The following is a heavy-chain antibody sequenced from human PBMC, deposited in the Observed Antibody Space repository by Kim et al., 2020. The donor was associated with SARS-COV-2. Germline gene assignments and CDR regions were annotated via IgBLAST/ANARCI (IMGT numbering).Heavy chain of an antibody. CDR3: AKVYQHYDILTGYYWGYYFDY. Sequence: GGSLRLSCAASGFTFSSYAMNWVRQAPGKGLGWVSGISDSGGSTHYADSVKGRFTISRDNSKNTLYLQMNSLRAEDTAVYYCAKVYQHYDILTGYYWGYYFDYWGQGTLVTVPS. CDR1: GFTFSSYA. CDR2: ISDSGGST. D-gene: IGHD3-9*01. J-gene: IGHJ4*02. V-gene: IGHV3-23*01.